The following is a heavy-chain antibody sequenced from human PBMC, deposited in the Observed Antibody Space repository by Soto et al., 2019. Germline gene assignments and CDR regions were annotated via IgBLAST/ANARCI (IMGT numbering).Heavy chain of an antibody. J-gene: IGHJ6*02. CDR2: IYYSGST. Sequence: MXLTCSVNGGSMGRGVYYWALILQHPGKGLEWIGFIYYSGSTYYNPSLKSRLTISVDTSKNQFSLKLSSVTAADTAVYYCARDSTVKNYYYFGMDVWAQRTTVTVSS. CDR1: GGSMGRGVYY. D-gene: IGHD4-17*01. V-gene: IGHV4-31*03. CDR3: ARDSTVKNYYYFGMDV.